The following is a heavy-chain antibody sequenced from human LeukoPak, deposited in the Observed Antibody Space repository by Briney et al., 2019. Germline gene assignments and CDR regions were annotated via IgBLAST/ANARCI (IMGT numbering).Heavy chain of an antibody. J-gene: IGHJ3*01. CDR1: GFTFSDFD. CDR2: TSYDGDNN. V-gene: IGHV3-30*03. Sequence: GGSMRLSSRASGFTFSDFDMHWVRQAPGKGLEWVAITSYDGDNNYYADSVRGRFTISRDNSKNTMFLQMNSLRPDDSGVYYCASHPIASAGLIYDASNFWGQGTVVTVSS. D-gene: IGHD6-13*01. CDR3: ASHPIASAGLIYDASNF.